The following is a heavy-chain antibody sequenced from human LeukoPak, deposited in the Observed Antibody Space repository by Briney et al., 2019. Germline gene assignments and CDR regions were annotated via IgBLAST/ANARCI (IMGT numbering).Heavy chain of an antibody. V-gene: IGHV3-53*05. CDR3: ARAQIAAAIFDY. Sequence: GGSLRLSCAASGFTVSSNYMSWVRQAPGKGLEWVSVIYSGGSTYYADSVKGRFTISRDNSKNTLYLQMNSLRAEDTAVYYCARAQIAAAIFDYWGQGTLVTVSS. CDR1: GFTVSSNY. D-gene: IGHD6-13*01. J-gene: IGHJ4*02. CDR2: IYSGGST.